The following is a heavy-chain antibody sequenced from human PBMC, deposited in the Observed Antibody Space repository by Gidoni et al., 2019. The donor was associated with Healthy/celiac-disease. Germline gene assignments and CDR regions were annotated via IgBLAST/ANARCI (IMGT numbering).Heavy chain of an antibody. CDR3: AKGLISTMIVRNYFDY. CDR2: ISYDGSNK. Sequence: QVQLVESGGGVVQPGRSLRLSCAASGFNFSSYGMHWVRQAPGKGLEWVAVISYDGSNKYYADSVKGRFTISRDNSKNTLYLQMNSLRAEDTAVYYCAKGLISTMIVRNYFDYWGQGTLVTVSS. CDR1: GFNFSSYG. J-gene: IGHJ4*02. V-gene: IGHV3-30*18. D-gene: IGHD3-22*01.